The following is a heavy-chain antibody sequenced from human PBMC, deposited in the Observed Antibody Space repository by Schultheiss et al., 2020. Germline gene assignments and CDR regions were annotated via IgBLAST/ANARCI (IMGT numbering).Heavy chain of an antibody. J-gene: IGHJ4*02. CDR1: GFTFSDYY. V-gene: IGHV3-33*08. CDR2: IWYDGSNK. D-gene: IGHD6-19*01. CDR3: ASSSGWPYFDY. Sequence: GESLKISCAASGFTFSDYYMSWIRQAPGKGLEWVAVIWYDGSNKYYADSVKGRFTISRDNSKNTLYLQMNSLRAEDTAVYYCASSSGWPYFDYWGQGTLVTVSS.